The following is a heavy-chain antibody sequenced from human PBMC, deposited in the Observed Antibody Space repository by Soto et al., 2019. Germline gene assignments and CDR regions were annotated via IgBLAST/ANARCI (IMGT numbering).Heavy chain of an antibody. Sequence: EVQLVESGGGLVQPGGSLRLSCAASGFTFSSYEMNWVRQAPGKGLEWVSYISSSGSPIYYADSVKGRFTISRDNAKNSLYLQMNSLRAEDTAVYYCAREGNPAIAVAVLLDAFDIWGLGTMVTVSS. CDR3: AREGNPAIAVAVLLDAFDI. D-gene: IGHD6-19*01. CDR2: ISSSGSPI. CDR1: GFTFSSYE. V-gene: IGHV3-48*03. J-gene: IGHJ3*02.